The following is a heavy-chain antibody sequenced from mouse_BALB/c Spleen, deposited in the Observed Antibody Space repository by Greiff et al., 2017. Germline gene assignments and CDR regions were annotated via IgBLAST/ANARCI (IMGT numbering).Heavy chain of an antibody. D-gene: IGHD1-1*01. CDR2: IWGDGST. V-gene: IGHV2-6-7*01. CDR3: ARDGNHYYGRRDYAMDY. CDR1: GFSLTGYG. J-gene: IGHJ4*01. Sequence: QVQLQQSGPGLVAPSQSLSITCTVSGFSLTGYGVHWVRQPPGKGLEWLGMIWGDGSTDYNSALKSRLSISKDNSKSQVFLKMNSLQTDDTARYYCARDGNHYYGRRDYAMDYWGQGTSVTVSS.